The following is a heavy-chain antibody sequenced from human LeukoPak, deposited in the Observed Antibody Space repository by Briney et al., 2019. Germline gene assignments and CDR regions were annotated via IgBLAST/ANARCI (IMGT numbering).Heavy chain of an antibody. CDR3: ARDGYYGSGSYAWFDP. CDR2: IYYSGST. D-gene: IGHD3-10*01. CDR1: GGSISSYY. Sequence: SETLSLTCTVSGGSISSYYWSWIRQPPGKGLEWIGYIYYSGSTNYNPPLKSRVTISVDTSKNQFSLKLSSVTAADTAVYYCARDGYYGSGSYAWFDPWGQGTLVTVSS. V-gene: IGHV4-59*01. J-gene: IGHJ5*02.